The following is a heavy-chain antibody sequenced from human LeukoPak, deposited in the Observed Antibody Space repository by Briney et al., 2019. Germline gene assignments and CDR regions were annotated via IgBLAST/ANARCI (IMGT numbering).Heavy chain of an antibody. D-gene: IGHD2-2*01. V-gene: IGHV3-21*01. CDR2: ISSSSSYI. CDR3: ARPILGYCSSTSCPPFDY. J-gene: IGHJ4*02. Sequence: GGSLRLSCAASGFTFSSYSMNWVRQAPGKGLEWVSSISSSSSYIYYADSVKGRFTISRDNAKNSLYLQMNSLRAEDTAVYYCARPILGYCSSTSCPPFDYWGQGTLVTVSS. CDR1: GFTFSSYS.